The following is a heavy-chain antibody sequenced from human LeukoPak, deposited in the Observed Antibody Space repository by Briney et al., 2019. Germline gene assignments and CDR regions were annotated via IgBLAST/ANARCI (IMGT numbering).Heavy chain of an antibody. J-gene: IGHJ5*02. D-gene: IGHD2-15*01. V-gene: IGHV3-7*03. CDR2: IKQDGSEK. CDR1: GFTFSSYW. Sequence: GGSLRLSCAASGFTFSSYWMSWVHQAPGKGLEWVANIKQDGSEKYYVDSVKGRFTISRDNAKNSLYLQMNSLRAEDTAVYYCARVVVVVAATWFDPWGQGTLVTVSS. CDR3: ARVVVVVAATWFDP.